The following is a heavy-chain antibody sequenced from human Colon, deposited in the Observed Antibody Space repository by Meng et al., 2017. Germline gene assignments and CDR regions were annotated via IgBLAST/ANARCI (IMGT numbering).Heavy chain of an antibody. CDR1: GGSSCIGGYY. D-gene: IGHD3-10*01. Sequence: VRLQQSGPGLVKPSQTLSLTCTVSGGSSCIGGYYWSWIRQPPGKGLGWIGYINYSGGTYYIPSLKSRVTISVDTSKNQFSLKLSSVTAADTAVYYCARAFVTIVRGGFDFWGQGTLVTVSS. V-gene: IGHV4-31*03. CDR2: INYSGGT. CDR3: ARAFVTIVRGGFDF. J-gene: IGHJ4*02.